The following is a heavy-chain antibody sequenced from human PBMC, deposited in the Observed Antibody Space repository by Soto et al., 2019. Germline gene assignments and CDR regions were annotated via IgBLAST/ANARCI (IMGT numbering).Heavy chain of an antibody. CDR2: IYYRGNT. CDR3: ARLEGLATISYYFDY. D-gene: IGHD3-9*01. Sequence: QLQLQESGPGLVKPSETLSLTCSVSGDSINSDNYYWGWIRQPPGKGLEWIGSIYYRGNTYYNPSRQTRVTRSLDKSKSQFSLKLNSVTAADSAVYFCARLEGLATISYYFDYWGQGTLVTVSS. CDR1: GDSINSDNYY. J-gene: IGHJ4*02. V-gene: IGHV4-39*01.